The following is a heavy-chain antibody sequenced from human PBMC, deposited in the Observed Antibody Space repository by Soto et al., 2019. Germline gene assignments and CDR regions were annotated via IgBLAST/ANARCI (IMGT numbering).Heavy chain of an antibody. CDR3: ARASNKGGVDY. D-gene: IGHD3-16*01. Sequence: PGGSLRLSCAASGFTFSSYEMNWVRQAPGKGLEWVSYISSSGSTIYYADSVKGRFTISRDNAKNSLYLQMNSLRAEDTAVYYCARASNKGGVDYWGQGTLVTVSS. CDR1: GFTFSSYE. CDR2: ISSSGSTI. J-gene: IGHJ4*02. V-gene: IGHV3-48*03.